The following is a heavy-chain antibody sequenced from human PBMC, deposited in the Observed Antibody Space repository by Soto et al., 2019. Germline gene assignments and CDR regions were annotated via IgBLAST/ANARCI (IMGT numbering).Heavy chain of an antibody. CDR1: GYTFTNYD. CDR2: MNPDSGNT. CDR3: VRGRVRRTWFDP. J-gene: IGHJ5*02. Sequence: QVQLVQSGAEVKKPGASVKVSCKASGYTFTNYDIHWVRQATGQGLEWMGWMNPDSGNTGQSKQFQGRVTMTRDTSISTAYMEMSSLRSEDTAVYYCVRGRVRRTWFDPWGQGTLVTVSS. V-gene: IGHV1-8*01.